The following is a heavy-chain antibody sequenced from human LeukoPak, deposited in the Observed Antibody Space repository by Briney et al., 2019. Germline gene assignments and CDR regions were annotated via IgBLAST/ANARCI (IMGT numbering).Heavy chain of an antibody. J-gene: IGHJ4*02. CDR1: GGSITSYY. CDR2: IYHTGST. V-gene: IGHV4-59*01. CDR3: ARSYSGYDSNFAY. D-gene: IGHD5-12*01. Sequence: SETLSLTCTVSGGSITSYYWSWIRQPPGKGLEWIGYIYHTGSTNYNPPLNSRVTISVDTSKNQFSLKMISVTAADTAVYYCARSYSGYDSNFAYWGQGTLVTVSS.